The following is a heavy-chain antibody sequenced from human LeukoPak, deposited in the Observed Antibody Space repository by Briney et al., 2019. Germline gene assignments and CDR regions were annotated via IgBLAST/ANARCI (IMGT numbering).Heavy chain of an antibody. J-gene: IGHJ4*02. D-gene: IGHD5-24*01. CDR2: ITTYNGNT. V-gene: IGHV1-18*01. Sequence: ASVKVSCKASGGTFSSYVISWVRQPPGQGLEWMGWITTYNGNTDYAQKLQGRVTMTTDTSTSTAYMELRSLRSDDTAVYYCARGDGDYWGQGTLVTVSS. CDR3: ARGDGDY. CDR1: GGTFSSYV.